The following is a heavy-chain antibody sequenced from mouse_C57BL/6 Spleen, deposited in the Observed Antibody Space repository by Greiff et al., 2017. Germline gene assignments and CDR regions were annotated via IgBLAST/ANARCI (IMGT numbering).Heavy chain of an antibody. J-gene: IGHJ1*03. V-gene: IGHV5-17*01. CDR2: ISSGSSTI. CDR3: ARRNSRRYWYFDV. CDR1: GFTFSDYG. Sequence: EVQVVESGGGLVKPGGSLKLSCAASGFTFSDYGMHWVRQAPEKGLEWVAYISSGSSTIYYADTVTGRFTISRDNAKNTLFLQMTSLRSEDTAMYYCARRNSRRYWYFDVWGTGTTVTVSS.